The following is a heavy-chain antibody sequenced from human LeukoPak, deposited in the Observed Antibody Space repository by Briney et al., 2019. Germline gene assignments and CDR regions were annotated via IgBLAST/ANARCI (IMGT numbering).Heavy chain of an antibody. J-gene: IGHJ4*02. Sequence: GGSLRLSCAASGFTFSNYWMTWVRQAPGKGLEWVASIKQDGSEKYYVDSVKGRFTFSRDNAKNSLYLQMDSLRAEDTAVYYCARDKSAGADTGSSFYYWGQGALVTVSS. CDR3: ARDKSAGADTGSSFYY. CDR2: IKQDGSEK. D-gene: IGHD3-10*01. CDR1: GFTFSNYW. V-gene: IGHV3-7*03.